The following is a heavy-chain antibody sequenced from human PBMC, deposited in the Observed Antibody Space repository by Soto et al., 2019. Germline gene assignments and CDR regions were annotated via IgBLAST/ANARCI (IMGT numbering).Heavy chain of an antibody. Sequence: SVKVSCKASGVTFSSYAISWVRQAPGQGLEWMGGIIPIFGTANYAQKFQGRVTITADESTSTAYMELSSLRSEDTAVYYCARDNARPDLVYYYGMDVWGQGTTVTVSS. CDR2: IIPIFGTA. CDR1: GVTFSSYA. D-gene: IGHD6-6*01. CDR3: ARDNARPDLVYYYGMDV. J-gene: IGHJ6*02. V-gene: IGHV1-69*13.